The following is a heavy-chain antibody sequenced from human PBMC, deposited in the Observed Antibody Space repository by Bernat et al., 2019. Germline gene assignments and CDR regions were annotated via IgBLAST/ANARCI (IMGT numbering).Heavy chain of an antibody. D-gene: IGHD1-26*01. CDR2: IRYDGSNK. J-gene: IGHJ4*02. CDR3: AKDGGSYYVDDY. Sequence: QVQLVESGGGVVQPGGSLRLSCAASGFTFSSYGMHWVRQAPGKGLEWVAFIRYDGSNKYYADSVKGRFTISRDNSKNTLYLQMNSLRAEDTAVYYWAKDGGSYYVDDYWGQGTLVTVSS. V-gene: IGHV3-30*02. CDR1: GFTFSSYG.